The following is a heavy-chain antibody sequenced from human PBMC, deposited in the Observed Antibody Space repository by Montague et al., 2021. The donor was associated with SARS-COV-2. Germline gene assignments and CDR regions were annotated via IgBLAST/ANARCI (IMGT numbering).Heavy chain of an antibody. D-gene: IGHD1-26*01. CDR3: ARGTEVGAFDY. CDR1: GGSINGYY. CDR2: IYYNGRT. V-gene: IGHV4-59*01. J-gene: IGHJ4*02. Sequence: SETLSLTCTVSGGSINGYYWTWVRQPPGKGLQWIAHIYYNGRTSYIPSLKSRLSVSLGKAKYQFSLGLTSVTAADTARYFCARGTEVGAFDYWGQGALVSVSS.